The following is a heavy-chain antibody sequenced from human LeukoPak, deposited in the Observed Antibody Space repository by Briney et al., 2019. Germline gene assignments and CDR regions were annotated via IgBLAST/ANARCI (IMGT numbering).Heavy chain of an antibody. V-gene: IGHV4-34*01. CDR2: INHSGST. CDR3: ARGHGDCSSTSCSYYMDV. J-gene: IGHJ6*03. CDR1: GGSFSGYY. D-gene: IGHD2-2*01. Sequence: PSETLSLTCAVYGGSFSGYYWSWIRQPPGKGLEWIGEINHSGSTNYNPSLESRVTISVDTSKNQFSLKLSSVTAADTAVYYCARGHGDCSSTSCSYYMDVWGKGTTVTVSS.